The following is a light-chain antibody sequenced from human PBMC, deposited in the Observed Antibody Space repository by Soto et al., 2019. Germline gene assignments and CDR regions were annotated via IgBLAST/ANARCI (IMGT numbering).Light chain of an antibody. J-gene: IGLJ3*02. CDR1: SGSIASNY. CDR3: QSYDSDNQV. CDR2: EDN. V-gene: IGLV6-57*01. Sequence: NFMLTQPHSVSESPGKTVTISCTRSSGSIASNYVQWYQQRPGSPPTTVIYEDNQRPSGVPDRFSGSIDSSSNSASLTISGLKTEDEADYYCQSYDSDNQVFGGGTKVTVL.